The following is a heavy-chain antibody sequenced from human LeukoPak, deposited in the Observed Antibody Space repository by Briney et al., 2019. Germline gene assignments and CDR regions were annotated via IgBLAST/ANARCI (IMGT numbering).Heavy chain of an antibody. CDR2: ISSSSSYI. V-gene: IGHV3-21*01. CDR1: GFTFSSYS. CDR3: ASNDPLTYYDFWSGTPAEYFQH. J-gene: IGHJ1*01. Sequence: SGGSLRLSCAASGFTFSSYSMNWVRQAPGKGLEWVSSISSSSSYIYYADSVKGRFTISRDNAKNSLYLQMNSLRAEDTAVYYCASNDPLTYYDFWSGTPAEYFQHWGQGTPVTVSS. D-gene: IGHD3-3*01.